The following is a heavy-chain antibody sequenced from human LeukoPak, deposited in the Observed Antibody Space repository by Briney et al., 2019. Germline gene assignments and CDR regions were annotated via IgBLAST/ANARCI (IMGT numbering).Heavy chain of an antibody. CDR1: GFTFSGSA. CDR3: ARGPPGYYNGMDV. J-gene: IGHJ6*02. Sequence: PGGSLRLSCAASGFTFSGSAMSWVRQAREKGLVWVSHNNSDGSITSYAESVKGRFPVSRDNAKNTLYLQMDSLRAEDTAVYYCARGPPGYYNGMDVWGQGTTVSVSS. CDR2: NNSDGSIT. V-gene: IGHV3-74*01.